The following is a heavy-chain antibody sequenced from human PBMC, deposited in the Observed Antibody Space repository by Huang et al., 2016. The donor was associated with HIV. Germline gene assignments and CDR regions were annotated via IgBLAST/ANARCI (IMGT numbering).Heavy chain of an antibody. CDR1: GYIFTNYD. V-gene: IGHV1-8*02. Sequence: QVQLVQSGAEVRTPGASVKVSCKASGYIFTNYDIHWVRRATGQGLEWMGWMNPASGNRGLAQKFQGRVTFTTNATESTADMEWSNLRSDDTAVYFCAKGRGGKQQLITQSFYYYYCMDVWGGGTTVTVSS. J-gene: IGHJ6*04. D-gene: IGHD6-13*01. CDR2: MNPASGNR. CDR3: AKGRGGKQQLITQSFYYYYCMDV.